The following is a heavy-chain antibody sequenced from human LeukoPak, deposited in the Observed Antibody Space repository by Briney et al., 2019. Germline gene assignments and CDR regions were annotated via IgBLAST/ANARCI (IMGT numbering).Heavy chain of an antibody. Sequence: ASVKVSCKASGYTFTGYYMLWVRQAPGQGLEWMGWINPNSGGTNYAQKFQGRVTMTRDTSISTAYMELSRLRSDDTAVYYCARDLPPYYYRSDFCDYWGQGTLVTVSS. CDR1: GYTFTGYY. D-gene: IGHD2/OR15-2a*01. J-gene: IGHJ4*02. V-gene: IGHV1-2*02. CDR2: INPNSGGT. CDR3: ARDLPPYYYRSDFCDY.